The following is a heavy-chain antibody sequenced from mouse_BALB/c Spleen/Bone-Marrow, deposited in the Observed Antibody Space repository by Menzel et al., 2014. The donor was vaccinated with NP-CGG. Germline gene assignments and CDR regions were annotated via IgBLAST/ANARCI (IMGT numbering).Heavy chain of an antibody. CDR3: TRGGNWEDFDY. CDR2: ISSDSGAI. J-gene: IGHJ2*01. Sequence: DVMLVESGGGLVQPGGSRKLSRAASGFTFSSFGMHWVRQAPEKGLEWIAYISSDSGAIFYADTVKGRFTISRDNPKNTLFLQMTSLRSEDTAIYFCTRGGNWEDFDYWGQGTTLTVSS. V-gene: IGHV5-17*02. D-gene: IGHD4-1*01. CDR1: GFTFSSFG.